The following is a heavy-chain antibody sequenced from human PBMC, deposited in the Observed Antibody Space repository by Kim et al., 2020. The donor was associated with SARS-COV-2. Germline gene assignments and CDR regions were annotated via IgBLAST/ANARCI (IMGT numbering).Heavy chain of an antibody. CDR3: SRQWDTITVNYGDFDC. CDR2: ITSKTNGYVT. V-gene: IGHV3-73*01. D-gene: IGHD5-18*01. J-gene: IGHJ4*02. CDR1: GFIFSDSA. Sequence: GGSLRLSCAASGFIFSDSAMHWVRQASGKGLEWVGRITSKTNGYVTEYAASVKGRFTISRDDSKNAAYLQMNSLKTEDTAVYYCSRQWDTITVNYGDFDCWGQGTLVTVSS.